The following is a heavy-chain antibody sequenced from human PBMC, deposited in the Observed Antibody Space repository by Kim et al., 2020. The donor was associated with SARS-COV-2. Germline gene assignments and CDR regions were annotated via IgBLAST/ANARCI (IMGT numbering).Heavy chain of an antibody. V-gene: IGHV1-2*04. J-gene: IGHJ4*02. CDR3: AREVNHSGTGGFDF. CDR2: MNPKNGDT. Sequence: ASVKVSCKASGYTFTDYYIHWVRQAPGQGLEWMGWMNPKNGDTHFGQKFQVWVTLARDTSMTTAYMALSSLKSDDTAIYYCAREVNHSGTGGFDFWGQGTLVSVSS. CDR1: GYTFTDYY. D-gene: IGHD1-1*01.